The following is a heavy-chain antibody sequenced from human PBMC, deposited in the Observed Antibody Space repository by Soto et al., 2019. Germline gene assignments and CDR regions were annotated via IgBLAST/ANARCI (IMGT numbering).Heavy chain of an antibody. CDR1: GASMSSGDYF. V-gene: IGHV4-30-4*01. Sequence: SXETLSLTCTVSGASMSSGDYFWSWIRQSPGKGLEWIGYIYDSGSSYYNPSLKSRVTMSVDTSKNQFSLKLRSVTAADTAVYYCAREKGYISGPKNFDYWGQGTLVTVSS. CDR2: IYDSGSS. J-gene: IGHJ4*02. CDR3: AREKGYISGPKNFDY. D-gene: IGHD5-12*01.